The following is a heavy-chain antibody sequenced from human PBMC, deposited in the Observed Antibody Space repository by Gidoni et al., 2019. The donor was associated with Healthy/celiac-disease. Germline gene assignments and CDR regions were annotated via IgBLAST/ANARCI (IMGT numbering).Heavy chain of an antibody. V-gene: IGHV3-23*01. J-gene: IGHJ4*02. D-gene: IGHD6-19*01. Sequence: EVQLLESGGGLVQPGGSLSLSCAASGFTFSSYAMTWVRQAPGKGLEWVAGISGSGGSTYYADSVKGRFTISRDNSKNTLYLQMNSLRAEDTAVYYCAKDMYRIAVAGADYWGQGTLVTVSS. CDR1: GFTFSSYA. CDR2: ISGSGGST. CDR3: AKDMYRIAVAGADY.